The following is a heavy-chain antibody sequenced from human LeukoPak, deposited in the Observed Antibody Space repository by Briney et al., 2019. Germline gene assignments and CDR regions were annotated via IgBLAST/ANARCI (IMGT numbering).Heavy chain of an antibody. D-gene: IGHD1-14*01. CDR1: GYTFTSYG. Sequence: GAAVKVSCKASGYTFTSYGISWVRQAPGQGLEWMGIINPSGGSTSYAQKFQGRVTMTRDMSTSTDYMELSSLRSEDTAVYYCATSPGTGYMDVWGKGTTVTVSS. J-gene: IGHJ6*03. V-gene: IGHV1-46*01. CDR2: INPSGGST. CDR3: ATSPGTGYMDV.